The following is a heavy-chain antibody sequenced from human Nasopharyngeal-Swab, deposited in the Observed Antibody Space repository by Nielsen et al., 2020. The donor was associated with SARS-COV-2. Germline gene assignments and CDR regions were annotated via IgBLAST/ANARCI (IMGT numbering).Heavy chain of an antibody. CDR2: IYYSGST. D-gene: IGHD5-12*01. V-gene: IGHV4-31*02. Sequence: WIRQPPGKGLEWIGYIYYSGSTYCNPSLKSRVTISVDTSKNQFSLKLSSVTAADTAVYYCASSAVVANINGWFDPWGQGTPVTVSS. J-gene: IGHJ5*02. CDR3: ASSAVVANINGWFDP.